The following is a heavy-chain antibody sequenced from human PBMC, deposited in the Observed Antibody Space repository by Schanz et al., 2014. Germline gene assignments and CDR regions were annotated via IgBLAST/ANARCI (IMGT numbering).Heavy chain of an antibody. CDR1: GDTFSKYN. Sequence: QVQLVQSEPEVKKPGSSVKVSCQAFGDTFSKYNIMWVRQVPGQGLEWLGRIMPLRGIGNNAWKFQDRLTITADKSMNITYMELSSLGTEDTAVYYCTRLRRADPNGFDVWGQGTTVTVS. D-gene: IGHD6-19*01. CDR3: TRLRRADPNGFDV. CDR2: IMPLRGIG. V-gene: IGHV1-69*02. J-gene: IGHJ6*02.